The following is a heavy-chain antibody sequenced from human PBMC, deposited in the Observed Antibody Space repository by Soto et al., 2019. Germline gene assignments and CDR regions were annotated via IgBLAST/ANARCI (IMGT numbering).Heavy chain of an antibody. CDR3: AREGSGFHKGLFDY. CDR2: IIPIFGTA. CDR1: GGTFSSYA. V-gene: IGHV1-69*06. Sequence: SVKVSCKASGGTFSSYAISWVRQAPGQGLEWMGGIIPIFGTANYAQKFQGRVTITADKSTSTAYMELSSLRSEDTAVYYCAREGSGFHKGLFDYWGQGTLVTVSS. D-gene: IGHD3-3*01. J-gene: IGHJ4*02.